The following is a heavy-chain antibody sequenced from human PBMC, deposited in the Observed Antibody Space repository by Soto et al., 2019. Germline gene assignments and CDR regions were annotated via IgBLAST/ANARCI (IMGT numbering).Heavy chain of an antibody. J-gene: IGHJ5*02. Sequence: SVKVSCKASGGTFSSYAISWVRQAPGQGLEWMGGIIPIFGTANYAQKFQGRVTITADESTGTAYMELSSLRSEDTAVYYCARVRSEMYSSRWYWFDPWGKGTLVTVSS. CDR3: ARVRSEMYSSRWYWFDP. CDR2: IIPIFGTA. D-gene: IGHD6-13*01. CDR1: GGTFSSYA. V-gene: IGHV1-69*13.